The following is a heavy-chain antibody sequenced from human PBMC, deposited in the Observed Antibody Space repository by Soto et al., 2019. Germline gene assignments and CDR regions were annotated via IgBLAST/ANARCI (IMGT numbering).Heavy chain of an antibody. D-gene: IGHD5-18*01. Sequence: VSLRLSCAASGFTFSSYAMSWVRQAPGKGLEWVSAISGSGGSTYYADSVKGRFTISRDNSKQKLYLQMNSLRAEDTAVYYCAKDFTAMAPFDCWGEGTPVTVS. V-gene: IGHV3-23*01. J-gene: IGHJ4*02. CDR3: AKDFTAMAPFDC. CDR2: ISGSGGST. CDR1: GFTFSSYA.